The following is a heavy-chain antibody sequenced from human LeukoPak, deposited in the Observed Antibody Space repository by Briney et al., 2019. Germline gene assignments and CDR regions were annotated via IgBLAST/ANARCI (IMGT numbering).Heavy chain of an antibody. D-gene: IGHD3-22*01. CDR2: IYSGGST. J-gene: IGHJ6*02. CDR3: ARAPLTTYYYDSSGYPAPTYCYYGMDV. CDR1: GFTVSSNY. V-gene: IGHV3-53*01. Sequence: GGSLRLSCEASGFTVSSNYMSWVRQAPGKGLDWVSVIYSGGSTYYADSVKGRFTISRDNSKNTLYLQMNSLRAEDTAVYYCARAPLTTYYYDSSGYPAPTYCYYGMDVWGQGTTVTVSS.